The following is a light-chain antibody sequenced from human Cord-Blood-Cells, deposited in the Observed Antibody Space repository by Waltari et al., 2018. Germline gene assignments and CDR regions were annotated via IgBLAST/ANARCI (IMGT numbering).Light chain of an antibody. Sequence: QSALTQPASVSGSPGQSITISCTATSSDVGGYNYVLWYQQHPGKAPKLMIYDVSNRPSGVSNRFSGSKSGNTASLTISGLQAEDEADYYCSSYTSSSTRVFGGGTKLTVL. CDR3: SSYTSSSTRV. CDR2: DVS. J-gene: IGLJ2*01. CDR1: SSDVGGYNY. V-gene: IGLV2-14*01.